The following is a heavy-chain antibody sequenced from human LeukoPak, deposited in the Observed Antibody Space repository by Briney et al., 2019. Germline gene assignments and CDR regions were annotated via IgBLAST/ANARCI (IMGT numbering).Heavy chain of an antibody. J-gene: IGHJ5*02. CDR1: GFTFSSYA. CDR2: ITGSGGNT. V-gene: IGHV3-23*01. Sequence: PGGSLRLSCAASGFTFSSYAMSWVRQAPGKGLEWVSTITGSGGNTYYADSVKGRFTISRDNSKNTLYPQMNSLRAEDTAIYYCAKESPVAATGRSWFDPWGQGTLVTVSS. D-gene: IGHD6-13*01. CDR3: AKESPVAATGRSWFDP.